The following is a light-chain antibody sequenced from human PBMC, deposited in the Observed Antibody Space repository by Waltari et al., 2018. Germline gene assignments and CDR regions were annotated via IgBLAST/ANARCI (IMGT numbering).Light chain of an antibody. CDR1: QSISNY. Sequence: QLTQSPSTLSACVGDTITITCRASQSISNYLAWYQQKPGKAPKLLIYKASSSGSGVPSRFSGSGSGTEFTLTISSLQPDDFATYYCQQYNTYSSFGQGTKLEIK. V-gene: IGKV1-5*03. CDR3: QQYNTYSS. J-gene: IGKJ2*03. CDR2: KAS.